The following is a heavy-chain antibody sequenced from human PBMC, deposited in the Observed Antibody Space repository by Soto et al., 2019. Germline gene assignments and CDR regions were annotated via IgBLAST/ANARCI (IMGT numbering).Heavy chain of an antibody. D-gene: IGHD3-10*01. CDR2: IHSGGSRI. CDR3: ARDGGLAEDGMDV. J-gene: IGHJ6*02. CDR1: GFTFSTYH. V-gene: IGHV3-48*03. Sequence: EVQLVESGGGLVQPGGSLILSCAASGFTFSTYHMNWVRQAPGKGLEWVSYIHSGGSRIYYADSVKGRFTISRDNAKNSLYLQMNSLRAEDTAVYYCARDGGLAEDGMDVWGQGTTVTVSS.